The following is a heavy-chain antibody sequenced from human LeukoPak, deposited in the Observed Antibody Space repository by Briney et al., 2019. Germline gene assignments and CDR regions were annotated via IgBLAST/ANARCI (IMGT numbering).Heavy chain of an antibody. J-gene: IGHJ4*02. Sequence: PGGSLRLSCAASGFTFSRYAMSWVRQAPGEGLKWVSSLDESGSGRYYSDSVRGRFTISRDNSKNTLYLQMDSLRAEDTAVYYCAKKGSLVSPGNYFDYWGQGTLLTVSS. CDR1: GFTFSRYA. V-gene: IGHV3-23*05. CDR2: LDESGSGR. CDR3: AKKGSLVSPGNYFDY. D-gene: IGHD3-10*01.